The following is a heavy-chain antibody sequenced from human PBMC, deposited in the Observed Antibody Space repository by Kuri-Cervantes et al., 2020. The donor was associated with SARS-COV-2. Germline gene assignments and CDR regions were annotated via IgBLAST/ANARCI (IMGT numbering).Heavy chain of an antibody. J-gene: IGHJ4*02. V-gene: IGHV1-46*01. CDR1: GYTFTSYY. CDR3: ARDRYYYDSSGYIPFDY. Sequence: ASVKVSCKASGYTFTSYYMHWVRQAPGQGLEWMGIINPSGGSTNYAQKLQGRVTMTTDTSTSTAYMELRSLRSDDTAVYYCARDRYYYDSSGYIPFDYWGQGTLVTVSS. D-gene: IGHD3-22*01. CDR2: INPSGGST.